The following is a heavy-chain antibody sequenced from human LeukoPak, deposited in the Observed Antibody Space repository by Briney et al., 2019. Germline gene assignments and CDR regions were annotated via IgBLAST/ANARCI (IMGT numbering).Heavy chain of an antibody. J-gene: IGHJ4*02. D-gene: IGHD3-9*01. CDR1: GYTFTSYG. V-gene: IGHV1-18*04. CDR3: AREYDILTGYFD. Sequence: ASVKVSCKAPGYTFTSYGISWVRQAPGQGLEWMGWISAYNGNTNYAQKLQGRVTMTTVTSTSTAYMELRSLRSDDTAVYYCAREYDILTGYFDWGQGTLVTVSS. CDR2: ISAYNGNT.